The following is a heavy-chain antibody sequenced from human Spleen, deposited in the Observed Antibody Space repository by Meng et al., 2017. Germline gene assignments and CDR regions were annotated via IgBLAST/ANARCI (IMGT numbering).Heavy chain of an antibody. Sequence: QIVVLGGGVLTPGGSLRLYCAASGFTFRSAWMTWVRQAPWKGLEWFGSMKSNVDGGTVDYDAAVKGRFFISRDDSENTFYLQMTSLKTADTVVYYCSGHVDYWGHGTLVTVSS. CDR2: MKSNVDGGTV. J-gene: IGHJ4*01. CDR1: GFTFRSAW. V-gene: IGHV3-15*01. CDR3: SGHVDY.